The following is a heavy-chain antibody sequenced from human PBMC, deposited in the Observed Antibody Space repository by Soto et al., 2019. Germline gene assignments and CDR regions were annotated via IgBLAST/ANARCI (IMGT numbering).Heavy chain of an antibody. Sequence: GASVKVSCKASGYIFTNYYMHWVRQAPGQGLEWMGTINAGGGYTTYAQRFQGRVTMTRDTSTSTVSMELSSLRYEDTALYYCTRLGAIVVVPAPFDLWGQGTLVTGSS. V-gene: IGHV1-46*03. CDR1: GYIFTNYY. CDR3: TRLGAIVVVPAPFDL. D-gene: IGHD2-21*02. CDR2: INAGGGYT. J-gene: IGHJ5*02.